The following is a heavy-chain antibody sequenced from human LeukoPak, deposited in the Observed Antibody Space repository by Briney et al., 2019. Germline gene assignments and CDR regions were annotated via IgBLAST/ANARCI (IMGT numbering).Heavy chain of an antibody. J-gene: IGHJ4*02. CDR2: ISSSSSYI. CDR3: AKASLTLEHGYYFDY. Sequence: PGGSLRLSCAASGFTFSSYSMNWVRQAPGKGLEWVSSISSSSSYIYYADSVKGRFTISRDNSKNTLYLQMNSLRAEDTAVYYCAKASLTLEHGYYFDYWGQGTLVTVSS. CDR1: GFTFSSYS. V-gene: IGHV3-21*01.